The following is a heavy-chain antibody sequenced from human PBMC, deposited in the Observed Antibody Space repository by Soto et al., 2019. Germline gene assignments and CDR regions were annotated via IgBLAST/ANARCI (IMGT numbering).Heavy chain of an antibody. D-gene: IGHD5-18*01. V-gene: IGHV1-69*02. J-gene: IGHJ4*02. Sequence: QVQLVQSGAEVKKPGSSVKVSCKASGGTFSSYTISWVRQAPGQGLEWMGRIIPILGIANYAQKFQGRVTITADKSTSTAYIELSSLRSEDTAVYYCARSGGGYSYGSEWGQGTLVTVSS. CDR2: IIPILGIA. CDR3: ARSGGGYSYGSE. CDR1: GGTFSSYT.